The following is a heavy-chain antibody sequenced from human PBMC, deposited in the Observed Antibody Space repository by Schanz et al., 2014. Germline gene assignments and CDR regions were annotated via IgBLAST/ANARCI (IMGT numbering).Heavy chain of an antibody. V-gene: IGHV3-23*01. J-gene: IGHJ5*01. CDR2: IGGSGDST. CDR3: AKWEDIVPEPEPMRGWFDS. CDR1: GFTFSIDG. D-gene: IGHD2-8*01. Sequence: EVQLLESGGGLVQPGGSLRLSCAASGFTFSIDGMSWVRQAPGKGLEWVSGIGGSGDSTHYADSVKGRFIVSRDNSRATLFLQMDSLRAADTAFYYCAKWEDIVPEPEPMRGWFDSWGQGILVTVSS.